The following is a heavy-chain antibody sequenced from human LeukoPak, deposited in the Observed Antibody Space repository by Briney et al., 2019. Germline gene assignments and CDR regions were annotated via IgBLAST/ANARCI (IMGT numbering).Heavy chain of an antibody. J-gene: IGHJ2*01. V-gene: IGHV4-39*01. CDR1: GSSISSSSYY. CDR2: IYYSGST. Sequence: PSETLSLTCTVSGSSISSSSYYWGWIRQPPGMGLEWIGSIYYSGSTYYNPSLKSRVTISVDTSKNQFSLKLSSVTAADTAIYFCARKNFYPYWYFDVWGRGTPVTVSS. D-gene: IGHD3-3*01. CDR3: ARKNFYPYWYFDV.